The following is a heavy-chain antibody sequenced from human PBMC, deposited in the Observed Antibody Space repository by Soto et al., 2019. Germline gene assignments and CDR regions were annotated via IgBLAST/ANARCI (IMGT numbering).Heavy chain of an antibody. J-gene: IGHJ5*02. Sequence: GASVKVSCKASGYTFTSYGISWVRQAPGQGLEWMGWISAYNGNTNYAQKLQGRVTMTTDTSTSTAYMELRSLRSDDTAVYYCARGYSSGWSRYNWFDPWGQGTLVIVSS. CDR2: ISAYNGNT. V-gene: IGHV1-18*01. D-gene: IGHD6-19*01. CDR1: GYTFTSYG. CDR3: ARGYSSGWSRYNWFDP.